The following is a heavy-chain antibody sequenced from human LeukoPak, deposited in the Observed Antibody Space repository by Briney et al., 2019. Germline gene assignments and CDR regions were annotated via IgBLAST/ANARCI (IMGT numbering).Heavy chain of an antibody. CDR2: IRPSGTDI. J-gene: IGHJ4*02. V-gene: IGHV3-11*01. CDR1: GFTFTDTY. CDR3: TRDPRRLDY. Sequence: GGSLRLSCAVSGFTFTDTYMTGIRQSPGKGLESLSYIRPSGTDISYAASVKGRFTISRDNAKNSLYLQMNSLRAEDTAVYYCTRDPRRLDYWGQGTMVIVSS.